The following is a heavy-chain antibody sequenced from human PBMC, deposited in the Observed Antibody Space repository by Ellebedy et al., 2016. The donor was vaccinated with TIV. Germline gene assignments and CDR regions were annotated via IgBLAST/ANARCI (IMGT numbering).Heavy chain of an antibody. CDR2: INADGSIT. CDR1: GLIFSNNW. Sequence: GGSLRLSCEASGLIFSNNWMSWVRQAPGKGLVWVSRINADGSITTYADSVKGRFTISRDNAKNTLYLQMNSLRAEDTAVYYCASQRRAFDIWGQGTMVTVSS. J-gene: IGHJ3*02. CDR3: ASQRRAFDI. V-gene: IGHV3-74*01.